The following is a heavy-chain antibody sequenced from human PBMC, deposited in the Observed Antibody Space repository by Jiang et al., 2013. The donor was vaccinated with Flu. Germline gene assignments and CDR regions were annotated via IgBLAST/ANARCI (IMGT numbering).Heavy chain of an antibody. CDR3: ARARYSYGFDDSNDGAFDI. CDR2: IIPIFGTA. Sequence: GAEVKKPGSSVKVSCKASGGTFSSYAISWVRQAPGQGLEWMGGIIPIFGTANYAQKFQGRVTITADESTSTAYMELSSLRSEDTAVYYCARARYSYGFDDSNDGAFDIVGQGTMVTVSS. V-gene: IGHV1-69*01. D-gene: IGHD5-18*01. J-gene: IGHJ3*02. CDR1: GGTFSSYA.